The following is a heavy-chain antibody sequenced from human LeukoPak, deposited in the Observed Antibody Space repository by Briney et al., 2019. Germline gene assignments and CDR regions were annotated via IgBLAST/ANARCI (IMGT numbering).Heavy chain of an antibody. Sequence: PGGSLRLSCAASGFTFSSYGMHWVRQAPGKGLEWVAFIRYDGSNKYYADSVKGRFTISRDNSKNTLYLQMNSLRAEDTAVYYCAKSDDGDFWSANGPAGNWFDPWGQGTLVTVSS. J-gene: IGHJ5*02. D-gene: IGHD3-3*01. CDR1: GFTFSSYG. CDR3: AKSDDGDFWSANGPAGNWFDP. V-gene: IGHV3-30*02. CDR2: IRYDGSNK.